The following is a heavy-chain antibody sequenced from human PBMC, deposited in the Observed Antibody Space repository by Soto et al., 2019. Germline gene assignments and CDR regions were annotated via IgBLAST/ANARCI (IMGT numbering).Heavy chain of an antibody. CDR1: GGTFSSYT. CDR2: IIPILGIA. Sequence: QVQLVQSGAEVKKPGSSVKVSCKASGGTFSSYTISWVRQAPGQGLEWMGRIIPILGIANYAQKFQGRVTITADKSTSTAYMELRSLRSEDTAVYYCARRKMATNYYYYGMDVWGQGTTVTVSS. D-gene: IGHD5-12*01. V-gene: IGHV1-69*02. CDR3: ARRKMATNYYYYGMDV. J-gene: IGHJ6*02.